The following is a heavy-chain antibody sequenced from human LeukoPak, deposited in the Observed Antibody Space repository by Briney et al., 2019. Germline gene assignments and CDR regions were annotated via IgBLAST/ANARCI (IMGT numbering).Heavy chain of an antibody. CDR2: IIPIFGTA. CDR3: ARAPHGSCGWYGYFDY. J-gene: IGHJ4*02. Sequence: ASVKLSCKASGGTFSSYAISWVRQAPGQGLEWMGGIIPIFGTANYAQKFQGRVTITADESTSTAYMELSSLRSEDTAVYYCARAPHGSCGWYGYFDYWGQGTLVTVSS. V-gene: IGHV1-69*01. D-gene: IGHD6-19*01. CDR1: GGTFSSYA.